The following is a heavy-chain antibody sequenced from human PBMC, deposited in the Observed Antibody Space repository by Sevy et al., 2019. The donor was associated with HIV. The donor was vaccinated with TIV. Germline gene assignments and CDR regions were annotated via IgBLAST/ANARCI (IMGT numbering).Heavy chain of an antibody. CDR2: INWDSGAI. CDR3: AKDIRYSYGRGMDV. D-gene: IGHD3-10*01. V-gene: IGHV3-9*01. J-gene: IGHJ6*02. Sequence: GGSLRLSCAASGFTFDEFAMHWVRQVPGKGLGWVSGINWDSGAIGYADSVKGRFTTSRDNATKSLYLQMNSLRGEDTALYYCAKDIRYSYGRGMDVWGQGTTVTVSS. CDR1: GFTFDEFA.